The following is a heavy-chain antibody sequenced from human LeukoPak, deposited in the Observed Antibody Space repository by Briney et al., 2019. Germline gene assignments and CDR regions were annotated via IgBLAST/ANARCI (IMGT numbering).Heavy chain of an antibody. CDR1: GVTLSSYW. J-gene: IGHJ4*02. V-gene: IGHV3-74*01. CDR2: INTDGSTT. Sequence: GGSLRLSCAASGVTLSSYWMHWVRQAPGKGLVWVSRINTDGSTTNYADSVKGRFTISRDNAKNSLYLQMNSLRVEDTTVYYCARDPSGSSSWVRFDYWGQGTLVTVSS. D-gene: IGHD6-13*01. CDR3: ARDPSGSSSWVRFDY.